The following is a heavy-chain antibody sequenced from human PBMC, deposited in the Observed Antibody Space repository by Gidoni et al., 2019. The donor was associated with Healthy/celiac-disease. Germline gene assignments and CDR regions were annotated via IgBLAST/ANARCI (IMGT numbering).Heavy chain of an antibody. CDR2: INHSGST. J-gene: IGHJ5*02. Sequence: QVQLQQWGAGLLKPSETLSLTCAVYGGSFSGYYWSWSRQPPGNGLEWIGEINHSGSTNYNPSLKSRVTISVDTSKNQCSLKLSSVTAADTAVYYCAREPLLSSLRGAGGGVWFDPWGQGTLVTVSS. CDR1: GGSFSGYY. D-gene: IGHD3-10*01. CDR3: AREPLLSSLRGAGGGVWFDP. V-gene: IGHV4-34*01.